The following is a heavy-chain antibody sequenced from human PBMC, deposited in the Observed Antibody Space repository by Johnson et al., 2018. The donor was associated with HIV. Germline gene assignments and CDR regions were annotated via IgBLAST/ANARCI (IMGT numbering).Heavy chain of an antibody. CDR2: ISYDGGNK. Sequence: QVQLVESGGGLVKPGGSLRLSCAASGFTFSDYYMSWIRQAPGKGLEWVAVISYDGGNKYYADSVKGRFTISRDNSKNTLYLQMNSLRAEDTAVYYCAKDEALGWELDPDAFDIWGQGTMVTVSS. J-gene: IGHJ3*02. CDR3: AKDEALGWELDPDAFDI. V-gene: IGHV3-30*18. CDR1: GFTFSDYY. D-gene: IGHD1-26*01.